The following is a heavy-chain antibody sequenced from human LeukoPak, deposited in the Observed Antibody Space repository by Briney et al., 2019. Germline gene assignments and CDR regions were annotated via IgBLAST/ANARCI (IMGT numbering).Heavy chain of an antibody. CDR1: GFTFSSYA. D-gene: IGHD3-10*01. J-gene: IGHJ3*02. CDR3: AKDRYYASGSSYGNAFDN. Sequence: GGSLRLSCAASGFTFSSYAMSWVRQAPGKGLEWVSAISGGGGSTYYADSVKGRFTISRDNSKNTLYLQMNSLRAEDTAVYYCAKDRYYASGSSYGNAFDNWGQGTMVTVSS. CDR2: ISGGGGST. V-gene: IGHV3-23*01.